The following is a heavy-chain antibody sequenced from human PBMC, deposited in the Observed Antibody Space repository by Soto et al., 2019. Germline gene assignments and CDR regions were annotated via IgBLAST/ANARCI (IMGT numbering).Heavy chain of an antibody. CDR1: GFSFSSFA. D-gene: IGHD5-18*01. J-gene: IGHJ4*02. CDR2: ISDDGASI. V-gene: IGHV3-48*03. Sequence: GGSLRLSCEASGFSFSSFAMSWVRQAPGRGLEWVSYISDDGASIYYADSLKGRFTISRGNAKNSLSLQMNNLRAEDTAVYYCARENSVQAWLHHFDHWGLGTLVTVSS. CDR3: ARENSVQAWLHHFDH.